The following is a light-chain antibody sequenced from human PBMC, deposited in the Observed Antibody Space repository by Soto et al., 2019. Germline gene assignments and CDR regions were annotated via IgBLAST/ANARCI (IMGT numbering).Light chain of an antibody. J-gene: IGKJ2*01. CDR2: VAS. Sequence: EIVKTQSPATLYVSPGERATLSCRASQSVSSNFAWYQQNPAQAPRLLIHVASTRTTGIPARFSGSGSGTEFTLTISSLQSEDFAVYYGQQYNNWPRYTFGQGNKLEIK. CDR1: QSVSSN. V-gene: IGKV3-15*01. CDR3: QQYNNWPRYT.